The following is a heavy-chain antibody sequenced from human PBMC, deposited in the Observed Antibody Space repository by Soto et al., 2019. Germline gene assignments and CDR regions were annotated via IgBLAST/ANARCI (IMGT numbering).Heavy chain of an antibody. V-gene: IGHV3-21*01. CDR2: ISSSSSYI. CDR3: ARVANRYYDILTGSPDY. Sequence: EVQLVESGGGLVKPGGSLRLSCAASGFTFSSYSMNWVRQAPGKGLEWVSSISSSSSYIYYADSVKGRFTISRDNAKNSLYLHMTRLRAEDTAVYYCARVANRYYDILTGSPDYWGQGTLVTVSS. J-gene: IGHJ4*02. D-gene: IGHD3-9*01. CDR1: GFTFSSYS.